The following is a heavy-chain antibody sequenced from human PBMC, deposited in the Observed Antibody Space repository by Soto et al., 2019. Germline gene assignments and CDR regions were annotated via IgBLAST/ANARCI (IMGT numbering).Heavy chain of an antibody. CDR3: ARQLLGRMAGYFDL. D-gene: IGHD7-27*01. J-gene: IGHJ2*01. Sequence: QMQLQESGPGLVKPSETLSLKCAVSGGSISSSSYYWGWIRQSPGKAPEWIGSLFYSGSPYFNPSVQSRVSMFVDTSKNEFSLTLRSVTAAATAVYYCARQLLGRMAGYFDLWGRGTLVTVSS. CDR1: GGSISSSSYY. CDR2: LFYSGSP. V-gene: IGHV4-39*01.